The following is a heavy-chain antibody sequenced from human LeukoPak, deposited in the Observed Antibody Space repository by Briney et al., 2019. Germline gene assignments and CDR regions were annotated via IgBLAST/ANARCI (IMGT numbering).Heavy chain of an antibody. J-gene: IGHJ6*02. Sequence: SETLSLTCTVSGGSISSYYWSWIRQPPGKGLEWIGYIYYSGSTNYNPSLKSRVTISVDTSKNQFSLKLSSVTAADTAVYYCARAMGWGYEDYYYYYGMGVWGQGTTVTVSS. CDR3: ARAMGWGYEDYYYYYGMGV. D-gene: IGHD5-12*01. V-gene: IGHV4-59*01. CDR1: GGSISSYY. CDR2: IYYSGST.